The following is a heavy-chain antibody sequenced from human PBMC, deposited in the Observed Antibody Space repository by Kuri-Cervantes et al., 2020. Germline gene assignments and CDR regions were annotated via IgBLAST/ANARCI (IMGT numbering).Heavy chain of an antibody. CDR1: GFTFDDYT. D-gene: IGHD3-10*01. CDR3: AKDTTLGFGEEYYYGMGV. Sequence: GESLKISCAASGFTFDDYTMHWVRQAPGKGLEWVAVISYDGSNKYYADSVKGRFTISRDNSKNTLYLQMNSLRAEDTALYYCAKDTTLGFGEEYYYGMGVWGQGTTVTVSS. CDR2: ISYDGSNK. J-gene: IGHJ6*02. V-gene: IGHV3-30-3*01.